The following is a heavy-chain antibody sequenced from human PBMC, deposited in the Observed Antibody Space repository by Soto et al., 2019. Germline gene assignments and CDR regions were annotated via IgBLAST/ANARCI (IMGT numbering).Heavy chain of an antibody. CDR3: ASAAVTGTAGLDF. J-gene: IGHJ4*02. V-gene: IGHV1-2*02. Sequence: GASVKVSCKASGFSFTGYYIHWLRQAPGQGLEWMGWINAHSGGTKSAEKFQGRVTMTRDTSISTAYMELSRLTSDDTAVYYCASAAVTGTAGLDFWGQGTQVTVSS. CDR1: GFSFTGYY. CDR2: INAHSGGT. D-gene: IGHD6-19*01.